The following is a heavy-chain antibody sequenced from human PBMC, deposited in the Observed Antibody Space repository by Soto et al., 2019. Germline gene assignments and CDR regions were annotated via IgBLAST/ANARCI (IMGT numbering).Heavy chain of an antibody. D-gene: IGHD3-10*01. V-gene: IGHV3-74*01. CDR1: GFTFNTYW. CDR3: ARDITPAETPGDDFDY. Sequence: EVQLVESGGAVVQPGGSLRLSCAASGFTFNTYWMHWVRQVPGKGLVWVSRINSAGTITSYADSVRGRFTISRDNTKNTVYLQMNRLRADDTAVYYCARDITPAETPGDDFDYWGQGTLVTVSS. J-gene: IGHJ4*02. CDR2: INSAGTIT.